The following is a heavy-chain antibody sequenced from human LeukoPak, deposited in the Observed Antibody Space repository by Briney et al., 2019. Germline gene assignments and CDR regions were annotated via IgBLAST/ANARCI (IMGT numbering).Heavy chain of an antibody. CDR3: ARYRVTMVRGVIFEYNWFDP. Sequence: PSETLSLTCTVSGGSISSYYWSWIRQPPGKGLEWIGYIYYSGSTNYNPSLKSRVTISVDTSKNQFSLKLSSVTAADTAVHYCARYRVTMVRGVIFEYNWFDPWGQGTLVTVSS. CDR2: IYYSGST. CDR1: GGSISSYY. V-gene: IGHV4-59*01. D-gene: IGHD3-10*01. J-gene: IGHJ5*02.